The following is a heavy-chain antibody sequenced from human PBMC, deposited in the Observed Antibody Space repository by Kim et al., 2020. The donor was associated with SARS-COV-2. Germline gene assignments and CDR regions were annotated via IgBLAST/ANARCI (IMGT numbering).Heavy chain of an antibody. J-gene: IGHJ4*02. D-gene: IGHD2-2*01. CDR3: ARDGLRQSRIVVVPAEADY. Sequence: GGSLRLSCAASGFTFSSYAMHWVRQAPGKGLEWVAVISYDGSNKYYADSVKGRFTISRDNSKNTLYLQMNSLRAEDTAVYYCARDGLRQSRIVVVPAEADYWGQGTLVTVSS. V-gene: IGHV3-30-3*01. CDR2: ISYDGSNK. CDR1: GFTFSSYA.